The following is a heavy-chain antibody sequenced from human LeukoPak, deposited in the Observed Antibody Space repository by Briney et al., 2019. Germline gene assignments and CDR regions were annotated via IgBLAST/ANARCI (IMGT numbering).Heavy chain of an antibody. CDR3: ARDGIVVVTAGHYYYGMDV. Sequence: ASVKVSCKASGGTFSSYAISWVRQAPGQRLEWMGWISAYNGNTNYAQKFQGRVTMTTDTSTSTAYMELRSLRSDDTAVYYCARDGIVVVTAGHYYYGMDVWGQGTTVTVSS. D-gene: IGHD2-21*02. J-gene: IGHJ6*02. CDR1: GGTFSSYA. CDR2: ISAYNGNT. V-gene: IGHV1-18*01.